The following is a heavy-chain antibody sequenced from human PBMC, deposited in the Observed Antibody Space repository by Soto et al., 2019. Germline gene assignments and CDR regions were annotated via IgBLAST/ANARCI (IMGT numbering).Heavy chain of an antibody. Sequence: QVQLVQSGAEVKKPGSSVRVSCKASGGTPSNSAFSWVRQAPGQGLEWMGIINLRGGTTEYAHKFRGRVTVTGDTSTKTAYMELRSLRSEETAMYFCARGPEDSDVPRWDYWGQGTLVTVSS. CDR1: GGTPSNSA. CDR2: INLRGGTT. V-gene: IGHV1-69*06. J-gene: IGHJ4*02. D-gene: IGHD1-26*01. CDR3: ARGPEDSDVPRWDY.